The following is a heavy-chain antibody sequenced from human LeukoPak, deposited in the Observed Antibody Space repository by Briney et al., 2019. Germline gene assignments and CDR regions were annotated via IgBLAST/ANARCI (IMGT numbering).Heavy chain of an antibody. CDR2: INPSGGST. V-gene: IGHV1-46*01. CDR3: VGFGELPHYFDY. Sequence: GASVKVSCKASGYTFTSYYMHWVRQAPGQGLKWMGIINPSGGSTSYAQKFQSRVTMTRDTSISTAYMELSRLRSDDTAVYYCVGFGELPHYFDYWGQGTLVTVSS. CDR1: GYTFTSYY. J-gene: IGHJ4*02. D-gene: IGHD3-10*01.